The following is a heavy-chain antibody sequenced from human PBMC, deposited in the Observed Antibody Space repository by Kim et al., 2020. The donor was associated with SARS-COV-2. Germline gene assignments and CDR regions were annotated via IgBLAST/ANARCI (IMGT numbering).Heavy chain of an antibody. J-gene: IGHJ5*02. CDR3: AKFPVVVSATSWFDP. CDR2: ISGNGGTI. V-gene: IGHV3-23*01. Sequence: GGSLRLSCAASGFTFSSYAMNWVRQAPGRGLEWVSVISGNGGTIYYADFVKGRFIISRDNSRNTFFLEMNSLRAEDTAAYYCAKFPVVVSATSWFDPWGQGTLFTVSS. D-gene: IGHD2-15*01. CDR1: GFTFSSYA.